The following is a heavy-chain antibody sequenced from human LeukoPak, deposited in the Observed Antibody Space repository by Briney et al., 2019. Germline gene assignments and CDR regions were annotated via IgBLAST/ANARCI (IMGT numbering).Heavy chain of an antibody. D-gene: IGHD2-2*01. CDR1: GFTFSSYS. CDR3: ARDGFSSTSCSQVDY. J-gene: IGHJ4*02. Sequence: GGSLRLSCAASGFTFSSYSMNWVRQAPGKGLEWVSSISSSSSYIYYADSVKGRFTISRDNAKNSLYLQMNSLRAEDTAVYYCARDGFSSTSCSQVDYWGQGTLVTVSS. CDR2: ISSSSSYI. V-gene: IGHV3-21*01.